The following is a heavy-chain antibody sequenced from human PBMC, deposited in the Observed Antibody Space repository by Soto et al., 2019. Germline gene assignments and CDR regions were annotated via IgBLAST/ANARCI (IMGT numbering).Heavy chain of an antibody. D-gene: IGHD2-15*01. CDR3: AKGDRSLSD. J-gene: IGHJ4*02. CDR2: ISYDGSNK. Sequence: QVQLVESGGGVVQPGRSLRLSCAASGFTFSSYGMHWVRQAPGKGLEWVAVISYDGSNKYYADSVKGRFTISRDNSKNSLYLQMNSRRAEDTAVYYCAKGDRSLSDWGQGTLVTVSS. CDR1: GFTFSSYG. V-gene: IGHV3-30*18.